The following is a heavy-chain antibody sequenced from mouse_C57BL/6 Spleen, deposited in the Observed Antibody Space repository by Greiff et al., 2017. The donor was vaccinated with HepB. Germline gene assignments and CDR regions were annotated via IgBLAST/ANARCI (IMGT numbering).Heavy chain of an antibody. D-gene: IGHD4-1*01. CDR2: IDPSDSYT. Sequence: VQLQQPGAELVKPGASVKLPCKASGYTFTSYWMQWVKQRPGQGLEWIGEIDPSDSYTNYNQKFKGKATLTVDTSSSTAYMQLSRLTSEDSAVYYCAREGNWVRFAYWGQGTLVTVSA. CDR1: GYTFTSYW. J-gene: IGHJ3*01. CDR3: AREGNWVRFAY. V-gene: IGHV1-50*01.